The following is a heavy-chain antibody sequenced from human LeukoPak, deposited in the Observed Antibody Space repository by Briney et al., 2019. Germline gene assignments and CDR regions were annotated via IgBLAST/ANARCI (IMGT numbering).Heavy chain of an antibody. D-gene: IGHD2-2*01. Sequence: PSETLSLTCTVSGGSISSYYWSWIRQPPGKGLEWIGYIYYSGSTNYNPSLKSRVTISVDTSKNQFSLQVSSVTAADTAVYYCARTTEGYCRSTSCYGFYYSYYMDVWGKGTTVSISS. CDR2: IYYSGST. J-gene: IGHJ6*03. CDR3: ARTTEGYCRSTSCYGFYYSYYMDV. CDR1: GGSISSYY. V-gene: IGHV4-59*01.